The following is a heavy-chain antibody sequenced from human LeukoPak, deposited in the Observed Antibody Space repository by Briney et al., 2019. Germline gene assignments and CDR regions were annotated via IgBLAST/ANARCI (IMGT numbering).Heavy chain of an antibody. Sequence: SQTLSLTCTVSGGSISSGGFYWSWIRQHPGKGLEWIGYIHYSGSTYYNPSLQSRVTMSVDTSKNQLSLKVSSVTAADTAVYYCAAAASSSSSELGYWGQGTLVTVSS. D-gene: IGHD6-6*01. CDR3: AAAASSSSSELGY. V-gene: IGHV4-31*03. CDR1: GGSISSGGFY. CDR2: IHYSGST. J-gene: IGHJ4*02.